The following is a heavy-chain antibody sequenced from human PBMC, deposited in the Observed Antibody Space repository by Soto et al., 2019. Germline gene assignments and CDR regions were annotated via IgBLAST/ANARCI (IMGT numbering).Heavy chain of an antibody. CDR3: ARVSGLLAYQLLDAFDI. Sequence: HPGGSLRLSCAASGFTFSSYGMHWVRQAPGKGLEWVAVIWYDGSNKYYADSVKGRFTISRDNSKNTLYLQMNSLRAEDTAVYYCARVSGLLAYQLLDAFDIWGQGTMVTVSS. CDR2: IWYDGSNK. D-gene: IGHD2-2*01. V-gene: IGHV3-33*01. J-gene: IGHJ3*02. CDR1: GFTFSSYG.